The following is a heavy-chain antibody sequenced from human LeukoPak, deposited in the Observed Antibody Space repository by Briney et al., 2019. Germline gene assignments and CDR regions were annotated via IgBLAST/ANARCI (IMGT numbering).Heavy chain of an antibody. V-gene: IGHV1-46*01. D-gene: IGHD3-9*01. CDR3: ARGNYDFLTGYYHYYFDY. CDR2: INPSGGST. CDR1: GFTFTRYY. Sequence: ASVNVSCTASGFTFTRYYMHWVRQAPAQGLEWMGIINPSGGSTSYTQKFQGRVTMTRDTSTSTVYMELSSLRSEDTAVYYCARGNYDFLTGYYHYYFDYWGQGTLVTVSS. J-gene: IGHJ4*02.